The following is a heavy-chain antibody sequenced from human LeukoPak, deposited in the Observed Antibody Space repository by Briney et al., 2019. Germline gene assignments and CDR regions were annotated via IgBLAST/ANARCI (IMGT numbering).Heavy chain of an antibody. D-gene: IGHD3-10*01. V-gene: IGHV1-8*01. J-gene: IGHJ5*02. CDR3: ARGPSRGSYYNGFDP. CDR1: GYTFTSYD. Sequence: GASVKVSCKASGYTFTSYDINWVRQATGQGLGWMGGMKPNSCYTVYAQSFQGRVTMTLNTSISTAYMELSSLRSEDTAVYYCARGPSRGSYYNGFDPWGQGTLVTVSS. CDR2: MKPNSCYT.